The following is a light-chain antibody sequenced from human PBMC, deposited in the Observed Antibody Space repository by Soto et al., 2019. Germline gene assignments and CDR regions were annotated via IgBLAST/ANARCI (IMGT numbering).Light chain of an antibody. CDR3: ETWDSETQV. J-gene: IGLJ2*01. V-gene: IGLV4-60*03. CDR1: SGHSSYI. Sequence: QPVLTQSSSASASLGSSVKLTCTLSSGHSSYIIAWHQQQPGKAPRYLMKLEGSGSYNKGSGVPDRFSGSSSGADRYLTISNLQSEDEAAYYCETWDSETQVFGGGTKVTVL. CDR2: LEGSGSY.